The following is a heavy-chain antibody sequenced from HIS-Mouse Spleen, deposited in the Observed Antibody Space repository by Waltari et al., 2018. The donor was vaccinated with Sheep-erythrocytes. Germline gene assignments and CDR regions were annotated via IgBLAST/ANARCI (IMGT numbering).Heavy chain of an antibody. J-gene: IGHJ6*02. D-gene: IGHD1-1*01. V-gene: IGHV3-9*01. CDR1: GFTFDDYA. CDR2: VSWNSGGI. Sequence: EVQLVESGGGLVQPGRSLRLSCAASGFTFDDYAMHWVRQAPGKGRKWVSGVSWNSGGIGYADSVKGRFTISRDNAKNSLYLQMNSLRAEDTALYYCAKDIGTGLSYGMDVWGQGTTVTVSS. CDR3: AKDIGTGLSYGMDV.